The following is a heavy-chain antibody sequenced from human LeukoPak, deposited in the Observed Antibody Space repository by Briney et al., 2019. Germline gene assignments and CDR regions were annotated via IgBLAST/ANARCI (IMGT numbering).Heavy chain of an antibody. J-gene: IGHJ6*03. CDR1: GGSFSGYY. Sequence: SETLSLTCAVYGGSFSGYYWTWIRQPPGKGLEWIGEINHSGSTNYNPSLKSRVTISVDTSKNQFSLKLSSVTAADTAVYYCARAPVYSSSRLYYMDVWGKGTTVTVSS. D-gene: IGHD6-13*01. V-gene: IGHV4-34*01. CDR3: ARAPVYSSSRLYYMDV. CDR2: INHSGST.